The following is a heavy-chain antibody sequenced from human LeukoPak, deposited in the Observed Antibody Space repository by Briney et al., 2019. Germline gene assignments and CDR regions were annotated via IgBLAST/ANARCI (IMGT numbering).Heavy chain of an antibody. CDR2: VNNNGRST. V-gene: IGHV3-64D*06. CDR1: GFSFSTYA. Sequence: PGGSLRLAWSASGFSFSTYAMHWVRQAAGKGLEYVSTVNNNGRSTYYVDSVKGRFTISRDNSTNTLYLQMRSLRLEDTAVYYCVKGSRAAAGDILSSSIDYWGQGTLVTVSS. CDR3: VKGSRAAAGDILSSSIDY. J-gene: IGHJ4*02. D-gene: IGHD6-13*01.